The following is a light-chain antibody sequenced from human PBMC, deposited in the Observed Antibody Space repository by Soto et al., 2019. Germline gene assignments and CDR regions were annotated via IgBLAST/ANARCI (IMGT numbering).Light chain of an antibody. V-gene: IGKV3-15*01. CDR1: QSVSSN. J-gene: IGKJ2*01. Sequence: EIVMTQSPATLSVSPGERATLSCRASQSVSSNLAWYPHKPCQAPRLLFYGASTRATGIPARFSGTGSGTDCTLTISNLQSEDFAVYYCQQANKWPYTFGQGTKLEIK. CDR3: QQANKWPYT. CDR2: GAS.